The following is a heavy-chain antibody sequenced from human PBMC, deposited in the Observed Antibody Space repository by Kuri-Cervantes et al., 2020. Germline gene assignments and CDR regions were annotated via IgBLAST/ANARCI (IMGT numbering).Heavy chain of an antibody. CDR3: ARDKTYSCGRRSHFDY. J-gene: IGHJ4*02. V-gene: IGHV4-34*01. CDR2: INHSGST. CDR1: GGSFSGYY. D-gene: IGHD6-19*01. Sequence: SETLSLTCAVYGGSFSGYYWSWIRQPPGKGLEWIGEINHSGSTNYNPSLKSRVTISEDTSKNQFSLKLSSVTAADTAVYYCARDKTYSCGRRSHFDYWGQGTLVTVSS.